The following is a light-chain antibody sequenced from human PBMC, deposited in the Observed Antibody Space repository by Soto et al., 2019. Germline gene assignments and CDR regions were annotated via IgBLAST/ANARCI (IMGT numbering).Light chain of an antibody. Sequence: DIQMTQSPSTLSASVGDRVTITCRASQSIATYLTWYQQKPGKAPKLLIYDASSLKSGVPSRFSGSGSGTEFTLTISSLQPDDFATYYCQHYNSYPITFGQGTRLET. CDR1: QSIATY. J-gene: IGKJ5*01. CDR3: QHYNSYPIT. V-gene: IGKV1-5*01. CDR2: DAS.